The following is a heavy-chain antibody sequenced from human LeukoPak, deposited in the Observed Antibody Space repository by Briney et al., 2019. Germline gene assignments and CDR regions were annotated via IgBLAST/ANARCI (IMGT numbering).Heavy chain of an antibody. D-gene: IGHD4-17*01. Sequence: ASVKVSCKVSGYTLTELSMHWVRQAPGKGLEWMGGFDPEDGETIYAQKFQGRVTMTEDTSTDTAYMELSSLRSEDTAVYYCATERSTVTTGGYYYYMDVWGKGTTITVSS. V-gene: IGHV1-24*01. CDR1: GYTLTELS. CDR2: FDPEDGET. CDR3: ATERSTVTTGGYYYYMDV. J-gene: IGHJ6*03.